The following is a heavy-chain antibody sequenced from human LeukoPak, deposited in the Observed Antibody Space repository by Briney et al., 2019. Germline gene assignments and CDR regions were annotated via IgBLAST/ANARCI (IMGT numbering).Heavy chain of an antibody. D-gene: IGHD5-12*01. J-gene: IGHJ5*02. CDR3: ARWLRQQSELDL. CDR1: GFTFSSHL. Sequence: GGSLRLSCAGSGFTFSSHLIGWVRQAPGKGLEWVAHINQDGSQKYKVDSGEGRFATSRDNAKNPLYLQMNSRRAEDTAIYSCARWLRQQSELDLWGQRTLATISS. V-gene: IGHV3-7*01. CDR2: INQDGSQK.